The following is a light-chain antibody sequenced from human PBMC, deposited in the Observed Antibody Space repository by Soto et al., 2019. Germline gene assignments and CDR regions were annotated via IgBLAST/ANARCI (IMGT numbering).Light chain of an antibody. CDR3: QQRSHWPLEYP. CDR2: AAS. J-gene: IGKJ2*01. Sequence: ETVLTQSPATLSLTPGETATLSCRASQRVSSYLAWYQQKPGQAPRLLIYAASNRATGIPARFSGSGSGTDFTLTISSLEPEDFAVYYCQQRSHWPLEYPCGQGTELEI. CDR1: QRVSSY. V-gene: IGKV3-11*01.